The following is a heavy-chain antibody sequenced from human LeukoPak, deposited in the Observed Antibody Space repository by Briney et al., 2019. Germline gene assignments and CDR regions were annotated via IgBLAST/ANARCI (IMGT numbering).Heavy chain of an antibody. CDR1: GYTFTGYY. V-gene: IGHV1-2*02. Sequence: ASVKVSCKASGYTFTGYYMHWVRQAPGQGLEWMGWINPNSGGTNYAQKFQGRVTMTRYTSISTAYMELSRLRSDDTAVYYCARIKEIVGATLYYFDYWGQGTLVTVSS. CDR3: ARIKEIVGATLYYFDY. D-gene: IGHD1-26*01. CDR2: INPNSGGT. J-gene: IGHJ4*02.